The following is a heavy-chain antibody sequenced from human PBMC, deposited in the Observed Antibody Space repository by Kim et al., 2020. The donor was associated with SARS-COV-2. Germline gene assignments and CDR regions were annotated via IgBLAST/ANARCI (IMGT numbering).Heavy chain of an antibody. Sequence: STQSHTSRDTIATKTSKNQFSLRLISVTAADTAVYYCARQALRELSYLDYWGQGTLVTVSS. J-gene: IGHJ4*02. D-gene: IGHD3-16*02. CDR3: ARQALRELSYLDY. V-gene: IGHV4-39*01.